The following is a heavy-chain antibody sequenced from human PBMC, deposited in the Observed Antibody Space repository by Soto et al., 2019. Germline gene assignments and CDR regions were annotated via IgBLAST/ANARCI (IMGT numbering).Heavy chain of an antibody. J-gene: IGHJ4*02. V-gene: IGHV1-46*01. CDR1: GYTFINYY. CDR3: ARNLAAGDY. Sequence: QVQLVQSGAEVKKPGASVKLSCKASGYTFINYYIHWVRRAPGQGLEWMGIFIPTSGSTNYAQKFQGRVTLTMDTSTRTVYMELSSLRFDDTAVYYCARNLAAGDYWGQGTLVTVSS. CDR2: FIPTSGST. D-gene: IGHD6-13*01.